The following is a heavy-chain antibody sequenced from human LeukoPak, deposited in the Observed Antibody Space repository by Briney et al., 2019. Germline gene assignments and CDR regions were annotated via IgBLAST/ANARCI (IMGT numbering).Heavy chain of an antibody. CDR3: ARNYYDTAGHFGY. D-gene: IGHD3-22*01. J-gene: IGHJ4*02. V-gene: IGHV1-46*01. CDR1: GYTFSSYY. CDR2: INPSGGAT. Sequence: GASVKVSCKASGYTFSSYYFHWVRQAPGQGLEWMGLINPSGGATTFAQKFRGRVTMTRDMSTGTVFMELSSLRSDDTAVHFCARNYYDTAGHFGYWGQGTLVTVSS.